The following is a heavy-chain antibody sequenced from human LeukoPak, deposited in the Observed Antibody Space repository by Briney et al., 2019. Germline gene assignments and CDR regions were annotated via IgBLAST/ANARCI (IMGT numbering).Heavy chain of an antibody. J-gene: IGHJ4*02. D-gene: IGHD2-21*02. CDR3: AKVLSYCGGDCYAYYLDY. V-gene: IGHV3-43*02. Sequence: GGSVRLSCAASEFTFDDYAMHWVRQAPGKGLEWVSLISGDGGSTYYADSVKGRFTVSRDNSKNSLYLQMHSLRTEDTALYYCAKVLSYCGGDCYAYYLDYWGKGAHLLVSS. CDR2: ISGDGGST. CDR1: EFTFDDYA.